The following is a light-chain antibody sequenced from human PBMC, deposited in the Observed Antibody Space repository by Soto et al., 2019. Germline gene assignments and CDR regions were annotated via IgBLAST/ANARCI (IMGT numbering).Light chain of an antibody. Sequence: EIVLTQSPGTLSLSPGERATLSCRASQSVSARFLAWYQQKPGQAPRLLIYGASSRATGIPDRFSGSGSGTYFTLTISRLEPEDAAVYYCQQRGTFGQGTKLEIK. V-gene: IGKV3-20*01. J-gene: IGKJ2*02. CDR3: QQRGT. CDR1: QSVSARF. CDR2: GAS.